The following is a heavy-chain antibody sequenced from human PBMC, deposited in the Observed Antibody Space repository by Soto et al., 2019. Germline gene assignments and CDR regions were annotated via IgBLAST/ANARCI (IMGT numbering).Heavy chain of an antibody. D-gene: IGHD6-19*01. CDR1: GFSLSTSGVG. CDR3: AHTHAGGAAVAGKTFDY. CDR2: IYWNDDK. J-gene: IGHJ4*02. Sequence: SGPTLVNPTQTLTLTCTFSGFSLSTSGVGVGWIRQPPGKALEWLALIYWNDDKRYSPSLKSRLTITKDTSKNQVVLTMTNMDPVDTATYYCAHTHAGGAAVAGKTFDYWGQGTLVTVSS. V-gene: IGHV2-5*01.